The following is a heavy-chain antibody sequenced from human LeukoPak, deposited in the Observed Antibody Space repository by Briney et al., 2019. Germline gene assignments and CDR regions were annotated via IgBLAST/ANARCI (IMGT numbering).Heavy chain of an antibody. CDR2: VSASGNS. D-gene: IGHD6-13*01. CDR1: GGSISSHF. CDR3: ARTAAAGAPYFDY. J-gene: IGHJ4*02. V-gene: IGHV4-4*07. Sequence: SETLSLTCTVSGGSISSHFWSWIRQAAGKGPEWIGRVSASGNSNYNPSLKSRVTMSVDSSKNQFSMRLSTVTAADTAVYYCARTAAAGAPYFDYWGLGTLVTVSS.